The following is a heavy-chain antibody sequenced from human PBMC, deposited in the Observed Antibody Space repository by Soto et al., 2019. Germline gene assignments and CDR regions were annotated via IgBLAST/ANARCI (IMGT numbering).Heavy chain of an antibody. J-gene: IGHJ5*02. Sequence: AASVKVSCKASGGTFSSYAISWVRQAPGQGLEWMGGIIPIFGTANYAQKFQGRVTITADESTSTAYMELSSLRSEDTAVYYCARVRRIQLWLRPGYNWFDPWGQGTLVTVSS. V-gene: IGHV1-69*13. D-gene: IGHD5-18*01. CDR2: IIPIFGTA. CDR3: ARVRRIQLWLRPGYNWFDP. CDR1: GGTFSSYA.